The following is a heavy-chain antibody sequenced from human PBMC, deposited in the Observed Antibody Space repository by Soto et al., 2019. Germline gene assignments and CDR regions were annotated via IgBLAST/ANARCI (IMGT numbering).Heavy chain of an antibody. Sequence: QVQLVQSGAEVKKPGSSVKVSCKASGGTFSSYTISWVRQAPGQGLEWMGRIIPLLGIANYAQKLQGRVTITADKSTSTAYMELSSLRSEDTAVYYCARGKGYCSGGSCDTDYWGQGTLVTVSS. D-gene: IGHD2-15*01. V-gene: IGHV1-69*02. CDR3: ARGKGYCSGGSCDTDY. CDR2: IIPLLGIA. J-gene: IGHJ4*02. CDR1: GGTFSSYT.